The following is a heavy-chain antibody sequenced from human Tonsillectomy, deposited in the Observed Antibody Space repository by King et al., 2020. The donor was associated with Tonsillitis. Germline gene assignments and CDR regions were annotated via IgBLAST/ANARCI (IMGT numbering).Heavy chain of an antibody. CDR1: GYSFTNYW. J-gene: IGHJ6*02. Sequence: QLVQSGAEVKKPGESLQISCKGSGYSFTNYWIAWVRQMPGKGLEWMGIIYPVDSDTRYSPSFEGQVTISADKSISTAYLRWSSLKDSDTAMYYCARPRVARCYYYGLDVWGQGTAVTVAS. D-gene: IGHD5-12*01. CDR3: ARPRVARCYYYGLDV. V-gene: IGHV5-51*01. CDR2: IYPVDSDT.